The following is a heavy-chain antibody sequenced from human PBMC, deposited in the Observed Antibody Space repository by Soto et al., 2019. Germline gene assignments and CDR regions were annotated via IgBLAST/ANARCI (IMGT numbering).Heavy chain of an antibody. D-gene: IGHD2-2*01. CDR2: IDPGDSSA. CDR1: GYPFFSFW. Sequence: PGESLKISCHGSGYPFFSFWIVWVRQVPGKGLEWVGRIDPGDSSATYSPTFQGHVTISADRSTRSAYLQWRSLRASDTAIYFCARRYCSRADCYSDSWGQGSLVTVSS. V-gene: IGHV5-10-1*01. CDR3: ARRYCSRADCYSDS. J-gene: IGHJ4*02.